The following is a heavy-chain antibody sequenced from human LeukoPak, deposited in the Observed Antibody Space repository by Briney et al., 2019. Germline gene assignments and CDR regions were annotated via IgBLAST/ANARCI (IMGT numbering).Heavy chain of an antibody. CDR1: GLSFSSYA. CDR2: ISGSGGIT. D-gene: IGHD3-3*01. CDR3: SGGGNWNYVNF. J-gene: IGHJ4*02. Sequence: GGSLRLSCVASGLSFSSYAMSWVRQAPGKGLEWVSVISGSGGITYYPDSVKGRFTISRDNSKNTVDLQMNRLRAEDTAVYYCSGGGNWNYVNFWGQGMLVTVSS. V-gene: IGHV3-23*01.